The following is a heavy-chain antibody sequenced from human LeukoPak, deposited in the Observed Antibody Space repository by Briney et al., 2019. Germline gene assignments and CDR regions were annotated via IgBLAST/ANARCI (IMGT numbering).Heavy chain of an antibody. CDR3: AREKVATASAFDI. CDR1: GFTFSDYW. J-gene: IGHJ3*02. V-gene: IGHV3-7*01. CDR2: IKLDGSQK. Sequence: GGSLRLSCAASGFTFSDYWMSWVRQAPGKGLEWVANIKLDGSQKFYVDSVEGRFTISGDNTKRLLYLQMSSLRAEDTAVYYCAREKVATASAFDIWGQGTMVTVSS. D-gene: IGHD4-23*01.